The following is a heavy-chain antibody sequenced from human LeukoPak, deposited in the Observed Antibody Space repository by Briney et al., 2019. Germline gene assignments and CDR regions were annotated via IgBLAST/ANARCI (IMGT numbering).Heavy chain of an antibody. CDR3: AKHPYCSSTSCYFDY. Sequence: GGSLRLSCAASGFTFSSYAMHWVRQAPGKGLEWVAVISYDGSNKYYADSVKGRFTISRDNSKNTLYLQMNSLRAEDTAVYYCAKHPYCSSTSCYFDYWGQGTLVTVSS. J-gene: IGHJ4*02. D-gene: IGHD2-2*01. V-gene: IGHV3-30-3*02. CDR1: GFTFSSYA. CDR2: ISYDGSNK.